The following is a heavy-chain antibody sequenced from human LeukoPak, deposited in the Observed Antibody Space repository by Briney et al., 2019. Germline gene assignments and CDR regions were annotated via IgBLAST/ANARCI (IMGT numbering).Heavy chain of an antibody. CDR3: ARRRDSGSLQHFDY. CDR2: ISWNSGSI. CDR1: GFTFSSYD. D-gene: IGHD1-26*01. V-gene: IGHV3-20*04. Sequence: GGSLRLSCAASGFTFSSYDMSWVRQAPGKGLEWVSGISWNSGSIGYADSVKGRFTISRDNAKNSLYLQMNSLRAEDTAVYYCARRRDSGSLQHFDYWGQGTLVTVSS. J-gene: IGHJ4*02.